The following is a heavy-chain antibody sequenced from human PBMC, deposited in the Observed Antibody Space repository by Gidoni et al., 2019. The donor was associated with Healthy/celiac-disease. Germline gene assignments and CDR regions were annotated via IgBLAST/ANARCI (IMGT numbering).Heavy chain of an antibody. D-gene: IGHD4-17*01. Sequence: QVQLVQSGAEVKKPGASVKVSCKVSGYTFTSYDINWVRQATGQGLEWMGWMNPNSGNTGYAQKFQGRVTMTRNTSISTAYMELSSLRSEDTAVYYCARVNGDYRYYYYGMDVWGQGTTVTVSS. CDR3: ARVNGDYRYYYYGMDV. J-gene: IGHJ6*02. CDR2: MNPNSGNT. V-gene: IGHV1-8*01. CDR1: GYTFTSYD.